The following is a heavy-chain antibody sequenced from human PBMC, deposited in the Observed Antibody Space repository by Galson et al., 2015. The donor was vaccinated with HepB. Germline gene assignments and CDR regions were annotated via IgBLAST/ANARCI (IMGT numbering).Heavy chain of an antibody. Sequence: SVTVSCKASGYTFTSYDINWVRQATGQGLEWMGWMNPNSGNTGYAQKFQGRVTMTRNTSISTAYMELSSLRSEDTAVYYCARATVRFLEWLTTNYNWFDPWGQGTLVTVSS. CDR2: MNPNSGNT. CDR3: ARATVRFLEWLTTNYNWFDP. D-gene: IGHD3-3*01. V-gene: IGHV1-8*01. CDR1: GYTFTSYD. J-gene: IGHJ5*02.